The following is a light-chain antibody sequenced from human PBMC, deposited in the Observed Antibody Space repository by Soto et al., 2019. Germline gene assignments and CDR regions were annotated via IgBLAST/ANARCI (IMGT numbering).Light chain of an antibody. CDR1: QSVSSSY. Sequence: EIVLTQSPGTLSLSPGERATLSCRASQSVSSSYLAWYQQKPGQAPRLLIYGASSRATGIPDRFSGSGSGTDFTLTISRLEPEDFAVYYCQQDGTSPFFGPGTKVDI. J-gene: IGKJ3*01. CDR3: QQDGTSPF. CDR2: GAS. V-gene: IGKV3-20*01.